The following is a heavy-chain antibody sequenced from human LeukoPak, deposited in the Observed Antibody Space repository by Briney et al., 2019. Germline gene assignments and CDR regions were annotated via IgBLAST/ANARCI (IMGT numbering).Heavy chain of an antibody. V-gene: IGHV4-59*08. D-gene: IGHD5-24*01. CDR3: ARHTAEKYNWFDR. J-gene: IGHJ5*02. CDR1: GGSISSYY. CDR2: FYYSGST. Sequence: SETLSLTCTVSGGSISSYYWSWIRQPPWKGLEWIGYFYYSGSTNYNPSLKSRVTISVDTSKNQFSLKLSSVTAADTAVYYCARHTAEKYNWFDRWGQGTLVTVSS.